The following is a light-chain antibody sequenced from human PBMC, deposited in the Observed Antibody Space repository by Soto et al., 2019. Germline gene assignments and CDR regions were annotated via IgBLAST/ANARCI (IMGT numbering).Light chain of an antibody. V-gene: IGKV3-11*01. CDR1: QSISGY. Sequence: EIVLTQSPAPLSLSPGERATLSCKASQSISGYLAWYQQKPGQAPRLLIYHASNRATGIPARFSGTGSGTDFTLTISSLEPEDFAVYYCQQYNNSLWIFGQGTKVDIK. CDR3: QQYNNSLWI. CDR2: HAS. J-gene: IGKJ1*01.